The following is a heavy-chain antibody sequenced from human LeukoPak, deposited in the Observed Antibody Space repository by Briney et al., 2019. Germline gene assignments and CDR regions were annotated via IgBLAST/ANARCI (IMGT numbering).Heavy chain of an antibody. D-gene: IGHD3-16*01. V-gene: IGHV4-39*07. CDR1: GGSISSSTYY. CDR3: ATGGQLDEMYYFDY. CDR2: INYSGDT. Sequence: SETLSLTCTVSGGSISSSTYYWGWIRQPPGKGLEWIGSINYSGDTYYNPSLKSRVTISIDTSKNQFSLKLTSVTAADTAVYYCATGGQLDEMYYFDYWGQGTLVTVSS. J-gene: IGHJ4*02.